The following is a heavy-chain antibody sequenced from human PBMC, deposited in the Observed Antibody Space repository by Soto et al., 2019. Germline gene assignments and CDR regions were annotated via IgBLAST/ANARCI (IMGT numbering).Heavy chain of an antibody. V-gene: IGHV4-39*01. CDR1: GGSISSSSYY. D-gene: IGHD6-19*01. Sequence: SETLSLTCTVSGGSISSSSYYWGWIRQPPGKGLEWIGSIYYSGSTYYNPSLKRRVTISVDTSKNQFSLKLSSVTAADTAVYYCARKNGGYSSGWFHGMDVWGQGTTVTVSS. CDR3: ARKNGGYSSGWFHGMDV. J-gene: IGHJ6*02. CDR2: IYYSGST.